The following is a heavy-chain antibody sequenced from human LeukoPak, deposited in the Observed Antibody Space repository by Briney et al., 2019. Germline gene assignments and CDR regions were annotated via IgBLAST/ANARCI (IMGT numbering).Heavy chain of an antibody. Sequence: PSETLSLTCTVSGYSISSGYYWGWIRQPPGKGLEWIGSIYHSGSTYYNPSLKSRVTISVDASKNQFSLRLSSVTAADTAVYYCGVAYYYHYMDVWGKGTTVTVSS. CDR1: GYSISSGYY. CDR3: GVAYYYHYMDV. V-gene: IGHV4-38-2*02. J-gene: IGHJ6*03. D-gene: IGHD3-3*01. CDR2: IYHSGST.